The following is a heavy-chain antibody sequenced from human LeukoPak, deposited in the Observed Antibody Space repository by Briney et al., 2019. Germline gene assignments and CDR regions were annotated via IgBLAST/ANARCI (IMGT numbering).Heavy chain of an antibody. V-gene: IGHV3-33*01. Sequence: GGSLRLSCAASGFTFSSYGMHWVRQAPGKGLEWVAVIWYDGSNKYYADSVKGRFTISRDNSKNTLYLQMNSLRAEDTAVYYCARGKPKHYYDSSGYYAPFDYWGQGTLVTVSS. CDR1: GFTFSSYG. CDR2: IWYDGSNK. CDR3: ARGKPKHYYDSSGYYAPFDY. J-gene: IGHJ4*02. D-gene: IGHD3-22*01.